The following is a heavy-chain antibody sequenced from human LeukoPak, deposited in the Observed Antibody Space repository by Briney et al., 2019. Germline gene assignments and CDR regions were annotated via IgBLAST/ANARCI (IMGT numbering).Heavy chain of an antibody. D-gene: IGHD3-3*01. Sequence: ASVKVSCKVSGYTLTELSMHWVRQAPGKGLEWMGGFDPEDGETIYAQKFQGRVTITTDESTSTAYMELSSLRSEDTAVYYCAREREYYDFWSGYGVWYYWGQGTLVTVSS. CDR1: GYTLTELS. CDR2: FDPEDGET. CDR3: AREREYYDFWSGYGVWYY. V-gene: IGHV1-24*01. J-gene: IGHJ4*02.